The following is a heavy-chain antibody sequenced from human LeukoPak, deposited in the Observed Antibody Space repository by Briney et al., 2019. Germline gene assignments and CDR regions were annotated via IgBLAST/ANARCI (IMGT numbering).Heavy chain of an antibody. CDR2: IYYSGST. CDR1: GGSISSYY. V-gene: IGHV4-59*01. Sequence: SETLSLTCTVSGGSISSYYWSWIRQPPGKGLEWIGYIYYSGSTNYNPSLKSRVTISVDTSKNQFSLKLSSVTAADTAVYYCAREGRYYGSGSPCAFDIWGQGTMVTVSS. CDR3: AREGRYYGSGSPCAFDI. J-gene: IGHJ3*02. D-gene: IGHD3-10*01.